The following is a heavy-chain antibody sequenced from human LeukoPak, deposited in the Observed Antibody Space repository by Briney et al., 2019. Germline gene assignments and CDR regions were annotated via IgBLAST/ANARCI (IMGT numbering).Heavy chain of an antibody. V-gene: IGHV3-11*01. Sequence: GGSLRLSCAASGFTFSDYYMSWIRQAPGKGLEWVSYISSSGSTIYYADSVKGRFTISRDNAKNSLYLQMNSLRAEDTAVYYCARVLTDNEQWLAVPDAFDIWGQGTMVTVSS. CDR2: ISSSGSTI. CDR3: ARVLTDNEQWLAVPDAFDI. CDR1: GFTFSDYY. D-gene: IGHD6-19*01. J-gene: IGHJ3*02.